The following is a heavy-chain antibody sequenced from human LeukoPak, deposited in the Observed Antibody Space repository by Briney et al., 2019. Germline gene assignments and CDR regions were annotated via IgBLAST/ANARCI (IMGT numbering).Heavy chain of an antibody. J-gene: IGHJ4*02. V-gene: IGHV3-23*01. CDR2: ISGSGGST. CDR3: AKAPFYYYDSSGYFRY. Sequence: GGSLRLSCAASGFTFSNYWMSWVRQAPGKGLEWVSAISGSGGSTYYADSVKGRFTISRDNSKNTLYLQMNSLRAEDTAVYYCAKAPFYYYDSSGYFRYWGQGTLVTVSS. D-gene: IGHD3-22*01. CDR1: GFTFSNYW.